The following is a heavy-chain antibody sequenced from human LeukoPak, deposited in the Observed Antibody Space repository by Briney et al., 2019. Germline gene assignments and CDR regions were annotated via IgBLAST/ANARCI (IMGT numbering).Heavy chain of an antibody. CDR2: ISSSGTYK. CDR3: AKGKDSVAGATNDY. CDR1: GFSFSSYS. V-gene: IGHV3-21*01. D-gene: IGHD6-19*01. J-gene: IGHJ4*02. Sequence: GGSLRLSCAVSGFSFSSYSMSWVRQAPGKGLEWVSSISSSGTYKYYADSVKGRFTISRDNAKNSLYLQMNSLRAEDTAVYYCAKGKDSVAGATNDYWGQGTLVTVSS.